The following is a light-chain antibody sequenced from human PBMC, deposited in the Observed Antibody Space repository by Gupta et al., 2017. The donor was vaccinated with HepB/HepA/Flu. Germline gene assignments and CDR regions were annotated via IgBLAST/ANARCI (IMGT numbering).Light chain of an antibody. CDR1: QSISVNF. CDR2: ATS. J-gene: IGKJ1*01. CDR3: QQYDTSPYT. Sequence: LTQSPGTLSLFSGERATLSCRASQSISVNFLVWYQQKLGQAPRLLFYATSRDTDIPDRFSGSGSGTDFTLTIDRLEPEDVGVYYCQQYDTSPYTFGQGTKVEIK. V-gene: IGKV3-20*01.